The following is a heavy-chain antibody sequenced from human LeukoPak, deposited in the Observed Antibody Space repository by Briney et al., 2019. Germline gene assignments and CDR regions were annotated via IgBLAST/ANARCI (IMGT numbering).Heavy chain of an antibody. CDR2: IRYDGNLK. D-gene: IGHD1-14*01. CDR3: AKPTSLKDANYGLTGTNY. J-gene: IGHJ4*02. CDR1: GFNFSAYG. Sequence: GGSLRLSCAASGFNFSAYGMHWVRQAPGKGLEWVAFIRYDGNLKYYADSVKGRFTISRDNSKNTLDLQMNSLRVEDTAVYYCAKPTSLKDANYGLTGTNYWGQGILVTVPS. V-gene: IGHV3-30*02.